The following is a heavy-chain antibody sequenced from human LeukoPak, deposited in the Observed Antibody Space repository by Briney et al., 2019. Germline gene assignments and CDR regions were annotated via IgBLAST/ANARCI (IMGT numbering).Heavy chain of an antibody. CDR2: ITQGGSEK. J-gene: IGHJ1*01. CDR1: GYTLSNRW. Sequence: PGGCLRLSCEASGYTLSNRWMTCVRQAPGKGLEWVATITQGGSEKFYVDSVKGRFTISGDNAKNTLYLQMNSLRAGDTAVYYCARDPFEHWGQGTLVTVSS. V-gene: IGHV3-7*01. CDR3: ARDPFEH.